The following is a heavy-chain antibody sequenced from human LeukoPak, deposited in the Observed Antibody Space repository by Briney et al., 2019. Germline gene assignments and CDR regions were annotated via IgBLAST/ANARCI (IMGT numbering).Heavy chain of an antibody. Sequence: PSETLSLTCAVYVGSFSGHYWSWIRQPPGKGLEWIVEINHSGSTNYNPSLKSRVTISVDTSKNQFSLKLSSVTAADTAVYYCARHTTCDFWSDQMPCPLSYWGQGTLVTVSS. CDR3: ARHTTCDFWSDQMPCPLSY. V-gene: IGHV4-34*01. CDR1: VGSFSGHY. J-gene: IGHJ4*02. CDR2: INHSGST. D-gene: IGHD3-3*01.